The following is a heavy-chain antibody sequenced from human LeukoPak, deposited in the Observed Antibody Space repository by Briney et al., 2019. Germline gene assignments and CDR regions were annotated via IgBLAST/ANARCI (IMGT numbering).Heavy chain of an antibody. J-gene: IGHJ4*02. Sequence: GRSLSLSCAASGFTFSSYGMHWVRQAPGKGLEWVAVISYDGSNKYYADSVKGRFTISRDNAKNSLYLQMNSLRDEDTAVYYCARVRHDSSGYYPDYWGQGTLVTVSS. CDR1: GFTFSSYG. V-gene: IGHV3-30*03. CDR3: ARVRHDSSGYYPDY. CDR2: ISYDGSNK. D-gene: IGHD3-22*01.